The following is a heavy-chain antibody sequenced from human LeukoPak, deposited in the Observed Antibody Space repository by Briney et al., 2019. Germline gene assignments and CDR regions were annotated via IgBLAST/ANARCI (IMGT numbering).Heavy chain of an antibody. Sequence: SETLSLTCTVSGGFISSGGYYWSWIRQHPGKGLEWIGYIYYSGSTYYNPSLKSRVTISVDTSKNQFSLKLSSVTAADTAVYYCARGTVAKNYFDYWGQGTLVTVSS. D-gene: IGHD4-23*01. CDR3: ARGTVAKNYFDY. CDR1: GGFISSGGYY. CDR2: IYYSGST. J-gene: IGHJ4*02. V-gene: IGHV4-31*03.